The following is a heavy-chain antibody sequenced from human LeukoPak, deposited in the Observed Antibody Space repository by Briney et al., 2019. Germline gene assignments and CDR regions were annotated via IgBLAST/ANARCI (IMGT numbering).Heavy chain of an antibody. CDR1: GGSISSHY. Sequence: SETLSLTCTVSGGSISSHYWSWIRQPPGKGLEWIGYTYYSGSTNYNPSLKSRVTISVDTSKNQFSLKLSSVTAADTAVYYCARAAGARLGNWFDPWGQGTLVTVSS. V-gene: IGHV4-59*11. D-gene: IGHD1-26*01. CDR3: ARAAGARLGNWFDP. CDR2: TYYSGST. J-gene: IGHJ5*02.